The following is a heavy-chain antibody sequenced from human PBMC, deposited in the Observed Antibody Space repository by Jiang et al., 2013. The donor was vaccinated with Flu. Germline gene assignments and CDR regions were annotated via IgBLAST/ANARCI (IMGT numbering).Heavy chain of an antibody. V-gene: IGHV1-18*01. CDR2: ISAYNGNT. D-gene: IGHD3-10*01. J-gene: IGHJ3*02. CDR3: ARVLGHGEAFDI. Sequence: QGLEWMGWISAYNGNTNYAQKLQGRVTMTTDTSTSTAYMELRSLRSDDTAVYYCARVLGHGEAFDIWGQGTMVTVSS.